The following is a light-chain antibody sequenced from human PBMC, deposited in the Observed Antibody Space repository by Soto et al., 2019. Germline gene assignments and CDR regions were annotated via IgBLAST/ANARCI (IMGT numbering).Light chain of an antibody. CDR2: AAS. Sequence: DIQMTQSPSSLSASVGDRVIITCRASQSIRKYLNWYQHKPGKVPTLLIYAASSLQSGVPSRFSGSGSGTEFTLTITSLQPEDFATYYCQQSGDTPPWMFGQGTKVEIK. J-gene: IGKJ1*01. CDR1: QSIRKY. CDR3: QQSGDTPPWM. V-gene: IGKV1-39*01.